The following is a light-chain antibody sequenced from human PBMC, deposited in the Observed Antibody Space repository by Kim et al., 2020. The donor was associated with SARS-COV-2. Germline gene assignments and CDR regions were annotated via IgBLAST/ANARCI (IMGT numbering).Light chain of an antibody. Sequence: PGQSIPISCTGTSSDGGSYNLVSWYQQHPGKAPKLMIYEVSKRPSGVSNRFSGSKSGNTASLTISGLQAEDEADYYCCSYAGSSTLFGGGTQLTVL. CDR1: SSDGGSYNL. CDR2: EVS. CDR3: CSYAGSSTL. V-gene: IGLV2-23*02. J-gene: IGLJ3*02.